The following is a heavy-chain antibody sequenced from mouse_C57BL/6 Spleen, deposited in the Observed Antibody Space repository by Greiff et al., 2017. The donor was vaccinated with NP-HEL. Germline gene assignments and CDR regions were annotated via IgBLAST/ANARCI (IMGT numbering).Heavy chain of an antibody. CDR3: TTSLTTVVATRFAY. D-gene: IGHD1-1*01. J-gene: IGHJ3*01. V-gene: IGHV14-4*01. CDR2: IDPENGDT. CDR1: GFNIKDDY. Sequence: EVQLQQSGAELVRPGASVKLSCTASGFNIKDDYMHWVKQRPEQSLEWIGWIDPENGDTEYASKFQGKATITADTSSNTAYLQLSSLTSEDTAVYYCTTSLTTVVATRFAYWGQGTLVTVSA.